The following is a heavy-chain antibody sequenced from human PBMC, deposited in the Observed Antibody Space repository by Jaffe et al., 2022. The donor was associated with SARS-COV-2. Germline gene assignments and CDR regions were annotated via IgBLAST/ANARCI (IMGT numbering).Heavy chain of an antibody. V-gene: IGHV1-3*01. CDR2: INAGNGNT. CDR3: ARDRNGSGSYADYYYMDV. J-gene: IGHJ6*03. CDR1: GYTFTTYA. Sequence: QVQLVQSGAEVKKPGASVKVSCKASGYTFTTYAMHWVRQAPGQRLEWMGWINAGNGNTKYSQKFQGRVTIIRDTSASTAYMELSSLRSEDTAVYFCARDRNGSGSYADYYYMDVWGKGTTVTVSS. D-gene: IGHD3-10*01.